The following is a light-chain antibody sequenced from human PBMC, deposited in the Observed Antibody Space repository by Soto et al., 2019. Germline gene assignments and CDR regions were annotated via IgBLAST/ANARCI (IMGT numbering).Light chain of an antibody. CDR3: QQSYNTPFT. CDR2: AAS. Sequence: DIQVTQSSSSLSASVGDRVTITCRASQNISSYLNWYQKKPGKAPNFLIYAASTLQSGVPPRFSGGGSGTDFTLTISGLRPEDFATYYCQQSYNTPFTFGGGTKMDIK. J-gene: IGKJ4*01. V-gene: IGKV1-39*01. CDR1: QNISSY.